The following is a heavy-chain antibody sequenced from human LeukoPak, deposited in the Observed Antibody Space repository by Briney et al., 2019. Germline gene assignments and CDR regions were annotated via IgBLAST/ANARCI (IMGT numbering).Heavy chain of an antibody. Sequence: GSLRLSCAASGFTFSSYSMNWVRQAPGKGLEWVSSISSSSSYIYYADSVKGRFTISRDNAKNSLYLQMNSLRAEDTAVYYCARDGLVQTPLGMDVWGQGTTVTVSS. CDR2: ISSSSSYI. CDR1: GFTFSSYS. CDR3: ARDGLVQTPLGMDV. J-gene: IGHJ6*02. D-gene: IGHD6-13*01. V-gene: IGHV3-21*01.